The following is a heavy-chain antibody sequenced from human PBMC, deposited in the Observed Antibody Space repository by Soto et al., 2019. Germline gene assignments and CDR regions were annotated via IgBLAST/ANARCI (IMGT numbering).Heavy chain of an antibody. CDR1: GYTFTSYG. V-gene: IGHV1-18*01. Sequence: QVQLVQSGAEVKKPGASVKVSCKASGYTFTSYGISWVRQAPGQGLEWMGWISAYNGNTNYAQKLQGRVTMTTDTPKSTTYRALRSLRSDDTAEYYCARYTPKILLWFGEPTYWYCDLWGRGTLVTVSS. D-gene: IGHD3-10*01. J-gene: IGHJ2*01. CDR3: ARYTPKILLWFGEPTYWYCDL. CDR2: ISAYNGNT.